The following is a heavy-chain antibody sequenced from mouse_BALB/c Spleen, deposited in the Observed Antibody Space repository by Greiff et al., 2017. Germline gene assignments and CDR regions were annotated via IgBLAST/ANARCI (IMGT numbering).Heavy chain of an antibody. CDR3: ARSRVLYAMDY. Sequence: DVMLVESGGGLVQPGGSRKLSCAASGFTFSSFGMHWVRQAPEKGLEWVAYISSGSSTIYYADTVKGRFTISRDNPKNTLFLQMTSLRSEDTAMYYCARSRVLYAMDYWGQGTSVTVSS. J-gene: IGHJ4*01. CDR2: ISSGSSTI. CDR1: GFTFSSFG. V-gene: IGHV5-17*02.